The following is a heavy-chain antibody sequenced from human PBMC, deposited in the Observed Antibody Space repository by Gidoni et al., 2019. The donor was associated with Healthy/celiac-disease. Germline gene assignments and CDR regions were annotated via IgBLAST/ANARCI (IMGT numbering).Heavy chain of an antibody. Sequence: EVQLVQSGAEVKKPGESLRISCKGSGYSFTSYWISWVRQMPGKGLEWMGRIDPRDSYTNYSPSFQGHVTISADKSISTAYLQWSSLKASDTAMYYCARHPITMIVVGDSAFDIWGQGTMVTVSS. V-gene: IGHV5-10-1*03. D-gene: IGHD3-22*01. CDR2: IDPRDSYT. J-gene: IGHJ3*02. CDR1: GYSFTSYW. CDR3: ARHPITMIVVGDSAFDI.